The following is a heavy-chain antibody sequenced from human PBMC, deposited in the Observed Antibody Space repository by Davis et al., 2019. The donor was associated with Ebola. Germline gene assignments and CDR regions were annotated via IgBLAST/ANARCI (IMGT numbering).Heavy chain of an antibody. CDR2: ISGSGGST. V-gene: IGHV3-23*01. J-gene: IGHJ4*02. CDR1: GFTFSSYA. Sequence: GESLKISCAASGFTFSSYAMSWVRQAPGKGLEWVSAISGSGGSTYYADSVKGRFTISRDNSKNTLYLQMNSLRAEDTAVYYCANPCGGDCPDFDYWGQGTLVTVSS. D-gene: IGHD2-21*02. CDR3: ANPCGGDCPDFDY.